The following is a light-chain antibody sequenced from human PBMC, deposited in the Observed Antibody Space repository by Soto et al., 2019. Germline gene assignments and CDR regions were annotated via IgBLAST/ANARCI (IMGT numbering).Light chain of an antibody. Sequence: QSVLTQPPSVSGAPGQRVTISCTGTSSNIGAGYDVHWYQQLPGGAPKLLLYDNNNRPSGVPDRLSGLKFDTSASLVITGVQAEDEADYYCRGQDSRLSQVIFCGGTKLTV. CDR2: DNN. CDR1: SSNIGAGYD. V-gene: IGLV1-40*01. J-gene: IGLJ2*01. CDR3: RGQDSRLSQVI.